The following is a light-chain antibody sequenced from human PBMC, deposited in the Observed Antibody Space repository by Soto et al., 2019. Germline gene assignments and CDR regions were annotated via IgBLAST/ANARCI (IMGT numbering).Light chain of an antibody. CDR2: DAS. CDR3: QQRSNWPMT. CDR1: QSVSSF. Sequence: EIVLTQSPVTLSLSPGERATLSCRASQSVSSFLAWYQQRPGQAPRLLIYDASNRATGIPARFSGSGSGTDFTLTISSLEPEDFAIYYCQQRSNWPMTFGGGTKVELK. V-gene: IGKV3-11*01. J-gene: IGKJ4*01.